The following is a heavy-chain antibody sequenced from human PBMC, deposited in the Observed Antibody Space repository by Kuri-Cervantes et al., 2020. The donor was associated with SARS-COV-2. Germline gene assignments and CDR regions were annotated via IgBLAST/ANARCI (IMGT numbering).Heavy chain of an antibody. J-gene: IGHJ6*03. CDR3: ARGREGVVPATILGLGYFLYFSMDV. CDR2: INHRGDT. Sequence: SETLSLTCALYYGTLTGYQWSWIRQPPGKGLEWIGGINHRGDTHYNPSLEGRVTISRDTSENKFSLRLSSVTAADTAMYYCARGREGVVPATILGLGYFLYFSMDVWGKGTSVTVSS. V-gene: IGHV4-34*01. D-gene: IGHD2-2*01. CDR1: YGTLTGYQ.